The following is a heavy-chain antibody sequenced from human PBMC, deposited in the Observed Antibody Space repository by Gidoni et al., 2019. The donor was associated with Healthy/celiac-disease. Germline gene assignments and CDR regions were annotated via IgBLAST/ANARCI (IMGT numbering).Heavy chain of an antibody. CDR3: ASGSVYYDSSGYYY. CDR2: INPNSGGT. Sequence: QVQLVWSGAEGKKPGAPVKVSCTAPGYTFTGYYMHWVRQAPGQGLAWMGWINPNSGGTNDAHKFQGRITMTRDTSISTAYMEMSRLRSDDTDVYYCASGSVYYDSSGYYYWGLGTLVTVSS. J-gene: IGHJ4*02. CDR1: GYTFTGYY. V-gene: IGHV1-2*07. D-gene: IGHD3-22*01.